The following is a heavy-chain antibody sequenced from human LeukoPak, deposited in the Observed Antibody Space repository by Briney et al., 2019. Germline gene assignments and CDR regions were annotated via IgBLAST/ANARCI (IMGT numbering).Heavy chain of an antibody. CDR3: AKVGDSSGWEYYFDY. CDR2: ISGSGGST. CDR1: GFTFSSYG. D-gene: IGHD6-19*01. J-gene: IGHJ4*02. Sequence: PGGSLRLSCAASGFTFSSYGMSWVRQAPGKGLEWVSAISGSGGSTYYADSVKGRFTISRDNSKNTLYLQMNSLRAEDTAVYYCAKVGDSSGWEYYFDYWGQGTLVTVSS. V-gene: IGHV3-23*01.